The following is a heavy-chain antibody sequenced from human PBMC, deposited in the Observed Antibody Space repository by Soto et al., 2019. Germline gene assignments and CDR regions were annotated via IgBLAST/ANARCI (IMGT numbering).Heavy chain of an antibody. D-gene: IGHD3-3*01. CDR3: ARGGWSVEWLLYDFDY. Sequence: QVQLVESGGGVVQPGRSLRLSCAASGFTFSSYGMHWVRQAPGKGLEWVAVIWYDGSNKYYADSVKGRFTISRDNSKNTLYLQMNSLRAEDTAVYYCARGGWSVEWLLYDFDYLGQGTLVTVSS. CDR2: IWYDGSNK. J-gene: IGHJ4*02. CDR1: GFTFSSYG. V-gene: IGHV3-33*01.